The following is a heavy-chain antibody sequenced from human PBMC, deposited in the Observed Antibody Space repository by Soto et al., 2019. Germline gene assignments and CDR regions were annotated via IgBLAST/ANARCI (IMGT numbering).Heavy chain of an antibody. Sequence: GGSLRLSCAASGFTFSNAWINWVRQAPGRGLEWMGIINPSGHSTNYAQKFQDRVTTTRDTSTSTVYMELSSLRSDDTAVYYCARGGTVTSPYYFEYSGPGTLVTVSS. CDR2: INPSGHST. CDR3: ARGGTVTSPYYFEY. D-gene: IGHD4-4*01. V-gene: IGHV1-46*01. J-gene: IGHJ4*02. CDR1: GFTFSNAW.